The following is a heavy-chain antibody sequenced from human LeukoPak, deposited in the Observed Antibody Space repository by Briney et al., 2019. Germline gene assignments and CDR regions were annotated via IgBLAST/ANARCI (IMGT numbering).Heavy chain of an antibody. J-gene: IGHJ4*02. CDR2: ISYDGTNK. V-gene: IGHV3-30*04. CDR1: GFNFRDSA. Sequence: GGSLRLSCAASGFNFRDSAMHWVRQAPGKGLEGVAVISYDGTNKYYADSVKGRFTISRDNSKNTLFLQMNSLRLEDTAVYYCAADYGDYVSPSDWGQGTLVTVSS. D-gene: IGHD4-17*01. CDR3: AADYGDYVSPSD.